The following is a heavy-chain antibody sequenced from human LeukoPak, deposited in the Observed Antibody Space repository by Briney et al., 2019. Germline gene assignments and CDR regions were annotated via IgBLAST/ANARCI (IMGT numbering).Heavy chain of an antibody. CDR2: ISSSSSTI. V-gene: IGHV3-48*04. CDR3: ARDNEAAGFDY. CDR1: SFTFSSYN. Sequence: GGSLRLSCAASSFTFSSYNMNWVRQAPGKGLEWVSYISSSSSTIYYADSVKGRFTISRDNAKNSLYLQMNSLRAEDTAVYYCARDNEAAGFDYWGQGTLVTVSS. D-gene: IGHD6-13*01. J-gene: IGHJ4*02.